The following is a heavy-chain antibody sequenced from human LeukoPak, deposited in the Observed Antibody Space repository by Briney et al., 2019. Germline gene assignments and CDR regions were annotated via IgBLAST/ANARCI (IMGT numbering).Heavy chain of an antibody. J-gene: IGHJ6*03. D-gene: IGHD2-8*01. CDR3: ARGVHFYYYLDV. V-gene: IGHV3-30*02. CDR1: GFTFSSYG. CDR2: IRYDGSNK. Sequence: PGGSLRLSCAASGFTFSSYGMHWVRQAPGKGLEWVAFIRYDGSNKYYADSVKGRFTISRDNSKNTLHLRMDSLRADDTAVYFCARGVHFYYYLDVWGKGTTVTVSS.